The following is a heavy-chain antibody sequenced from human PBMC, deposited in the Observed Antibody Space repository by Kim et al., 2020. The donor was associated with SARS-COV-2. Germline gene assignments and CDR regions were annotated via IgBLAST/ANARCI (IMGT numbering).Heavy chain of an antibody. CDR3: ARNLADSSGWYGGFDY. CDR1: GYTFTTHA. D-gene: IGHD6-19*01. J-gene: IGHJ4*02. CDR2: INPDNDDT. Sequence: ASVKVSCKASGYTFTTHAVHWVRLAPGQRLEWMGWINPDNDDTKYSQNFQGRVTITRDTSASTAYMELSSLRSEDTAVYFCARNLADSSGWYGGFDYWGQGSLVTVSS. V-gene: IGHV1-3*01.